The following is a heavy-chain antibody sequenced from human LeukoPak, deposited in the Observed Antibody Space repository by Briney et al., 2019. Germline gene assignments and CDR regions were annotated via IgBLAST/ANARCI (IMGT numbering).Heavy chain of an antibody. V-gene: IGHV4-31*03. CDR2: IYYSGSA. D-gene: IGHD3-9*01. Sequence: SQTLSLTCTVSGGSTSSGRYYWSWIRQHPGKGQEWIGYIYYSGSAYYNPSLKSRVTISKDTSKTQFSLRLSSVTAADTAVYYCARSYYDILTGFFFDYWGQGTLVTVSS. J-gene: IGHJ4*02. CDR3: ARSYYDILTGFFFDY. CDR1: GGSTSSGRYY.